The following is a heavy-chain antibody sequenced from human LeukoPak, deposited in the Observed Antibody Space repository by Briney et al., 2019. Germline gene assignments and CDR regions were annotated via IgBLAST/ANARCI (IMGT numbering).Heavy chain of an antibody. Sequence: GGSLRLSCAASGFTFSSYAMHWVHQAPGKGLEWVAVISYDGSNKYYADSVKGRFTISRDNSKNTLYLQMNSLRAEDTAVYYCARDRLSSSSWYDYWGQGTLVTVSS. D-gene: IGHD6-13*01. CDR2: ISYDGSNK. V-gene: IGHV3-30*04. CDR3: ARDRLSSSSWYDY. CDR1: GFTFSSYA. J-gene: IGHJ4*02.